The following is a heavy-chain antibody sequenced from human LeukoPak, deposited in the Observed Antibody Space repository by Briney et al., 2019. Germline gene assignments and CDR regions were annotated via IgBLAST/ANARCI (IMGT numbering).Heavy chain of an antibody. Sequence: SETLSLTCAVYGGSFSGYFWSWIRQPPEKGLEWIGEINHSGSPDYNPSLKSRVTMSVDTSRNQLSLKLSSVTAADTAVYYCVREREQRDKRRYATGFGYWGQGTLVTVSS. J-gene: IGHJ4*02. CDR1: GGSFSGYF. D-gene: IGHD3-9*01. CDR2: INHSGSP. V-gene: IGHV4-34*01. CDR3: VREREQRDKRRYATGFGY.